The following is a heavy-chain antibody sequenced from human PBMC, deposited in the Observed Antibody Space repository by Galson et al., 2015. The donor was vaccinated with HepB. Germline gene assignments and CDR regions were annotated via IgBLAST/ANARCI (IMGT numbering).Heavy chain of an antibody. CDR1: GFTVSSNY. Sequence: SLRLSCAASGFTVSSNYMSWVRQAPGKGLEWVSVIYSGGSTYYADSVKGRFTISRDNSKNTLYLQMNSLRAEDTAVYYCAREVVTPAGRPPCGMDVWGQGTTVTVSS. CDR2: IYSGGST. D-gene: IGHD2-21*02. V-gene: IGHV3-66*01. J-gene: IGHJ6*02. CDR3: AREVVTPAGRPPCGMDV.